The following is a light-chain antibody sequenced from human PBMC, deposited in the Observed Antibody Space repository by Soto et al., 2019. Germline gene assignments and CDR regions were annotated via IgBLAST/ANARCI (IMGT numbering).Light chain of an antibody. CDR2: GAS. CDR1: QSVSNN. CDR3: QQYNNWPPYT. J-gene: IGKJ2*01. V-gene: IGKV3-15*01. Sequence: EIVMTQSPATLSVSPGERATLSCRASQSVSNNLAWYQQNPGQAPRLLIHGASTRATGIPARFSGSGSGTEFTLTISSLQSEDFAVYYCQQYNNWPPYTFGQGTKLEIK.